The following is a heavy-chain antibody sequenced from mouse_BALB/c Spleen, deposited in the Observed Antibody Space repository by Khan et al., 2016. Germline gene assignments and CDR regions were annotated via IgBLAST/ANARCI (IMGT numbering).Heavy chain of an antibody. Sequence: QVQLQQSGTELPRPAASVKLSCKASVYTFTDYYLHWVKQQTGQDPQRIGEIIPGSGSTHYNEKLKGQASLTADTSTSTAYMQLSSLTSEDSAVYCCARSYYGYCAMDYWGHGASVTVSS. V-gene: IGHV1-77*01. J-gene: IGHJ4*01. CDR2: IIPGSGST. D-gene: IGHD1-2*01. CDR3: ARSYYGYCAMDY. CDR1: VYTFTDYY.